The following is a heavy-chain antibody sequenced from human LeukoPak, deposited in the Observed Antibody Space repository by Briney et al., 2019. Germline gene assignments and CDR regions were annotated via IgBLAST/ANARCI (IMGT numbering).Heavy chain of an antibody. Sequence: PSETLSLTCTVSGGSISSSSYDWGWIRQPPGKGLEWIGRIYYSGSTYYNPSLKSRVTISVDTSKNQFSLKLSSVTAADTAVCYCARPIWLGDNWFDPWGQGTLVTVSS. D-gene: IGHD3-10*01. CDR1: GGSISSSSYD. CDR2: IYYSGST. V-gene: IGHV4-39*01. CDR3: ARPIWLGDNWFDP. J-gene: IGHJ5*02.